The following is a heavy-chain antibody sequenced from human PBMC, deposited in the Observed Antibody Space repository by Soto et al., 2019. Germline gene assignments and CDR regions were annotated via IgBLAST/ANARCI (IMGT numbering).Heavy chain of an antibody. CDR2: ISSSSSYI. V-gene: IGHV3-21*01. Sequence: EVQLVESGGGLVKPGGSLRLSCAASGFTFSSYSMNWVRQAPGKGLEWVSSISSSSSYIYYADSVKGRFTISRDNAKKSLYLQMNSLRAEDTAVYYWARDRKSDDSGDYEPYDYWGQGTLVTVSS. CDR3: ARDRKSDDSGDYEPYDY. D-gene: IGHD4-17*01. CDR1: GFTFSSYS. J-gene: IGHJ4*02.